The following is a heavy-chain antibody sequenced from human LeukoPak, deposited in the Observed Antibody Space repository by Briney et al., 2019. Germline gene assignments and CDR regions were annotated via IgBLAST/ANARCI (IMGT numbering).Heavy chain of an antibody. J-gene: IGHJ4*02. V-gene: IGHV3-7*01. CDR3: ATTVAGYPDDYFDY. CDR1: KFTFGNYW. D-gene: IGHD6-19*01. Sequence: GGSLRLSCAASKFTFGNYWMSWVRQAPGKGLERVAHTNQDGSNIYYVDSVRGRFTISRDNAKNSLYLQMNSLRAEDTAVYYCATTVAGYPDDYFDYWGQGTLATVSS. CDR2: TNQDGSNI.